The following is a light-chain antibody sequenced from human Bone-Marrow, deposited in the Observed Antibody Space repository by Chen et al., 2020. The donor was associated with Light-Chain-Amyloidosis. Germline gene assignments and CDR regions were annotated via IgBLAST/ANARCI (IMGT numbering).Light chain of an antibody. Sequence: DIVMIQSPDSLAVSLGERATINCKSSQSVFSSSDNKNSLAWYQQKPGQPPKLLISRASTRESGVPDRFSGSGTGTDFTLTISSLQAEDVAVYYCQQYHSWKTFGQGTKVEIK. CDR1: QSVFSSSDNKNS. J-gene: IGKJ1*01. V-gene: IGKV4-1*01. CDR3: QQYHSWKT. CDR2: RAS.